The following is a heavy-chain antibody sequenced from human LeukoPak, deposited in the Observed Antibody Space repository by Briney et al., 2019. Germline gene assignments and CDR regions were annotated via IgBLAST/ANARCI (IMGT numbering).Heavy chain of an antibody. CDR3: AKSHITRYPLQYYFDL. CDR2: ISVTGDIT. D-gene: IGHD2-21*01. Sequence: GGSLRLSCAASGFTFSSYAMSWLRQTPPKGLELVSGISVTGDITYYADSVKGRFTIARDNSRTTLYLQLNSLRADDTAVYYCAKSHITRYPLQYYFDLWGQGAQVIVSS. V-gene: IGHV3-23*01. J-gene: IGHJ4*02. CDR1: GFTFSSYA.